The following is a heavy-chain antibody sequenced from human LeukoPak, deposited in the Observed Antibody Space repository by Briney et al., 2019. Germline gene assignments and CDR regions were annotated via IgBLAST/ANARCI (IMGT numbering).Heavy chain of an antibody. Sequence: GGSLRLSCAASGFSFNMFPMHWVRQAPGKGLECVAVISYDGNNKYYADSVNGRFTISRDNSKNTLFLQMNSLRTEDTAIYHCARGGNWGYFDYWGQGTLVTVS. CDR1: GFSFNMFP. CDR2: ISYDGNNK. J-gene: IGHJ4*02. V-gene: IGHV3-30*04. CDR3: ARGGNWGYFDY. D-gene: IGHD7-27*01.